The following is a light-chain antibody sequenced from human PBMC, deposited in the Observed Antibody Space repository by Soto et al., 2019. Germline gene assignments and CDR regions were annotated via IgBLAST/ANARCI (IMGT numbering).Light chain of an antibody. J-gene: IGLJ2*01. CDR2: DNN. CDR1: SSNIGNNY. CDR3: GTWDSSLSAVV. V-gene: IGLV1-51*01. Sequence: QSVLTQPPSMSAAPGQKVTISCSGSSSNIGNNYVSWYQQLPGTAPKLLIYDNNKRPSGIPDRFSGSKPGTSATLGITGLQTGDEADYYCGTWDSSLSAVVFGGGTKLTVL.